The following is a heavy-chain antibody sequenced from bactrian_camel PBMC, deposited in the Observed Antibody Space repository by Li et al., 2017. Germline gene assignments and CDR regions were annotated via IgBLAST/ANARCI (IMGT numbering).Heavy chain of an antibody. CDR2: LDSDGTT. CDR3: RLVPFWTPASRSRGCSVDSKMGY. V-gene: IGHV3S57*01. Sequence: GGGSVQAGGSLTLTCVASGYTYSSYCMAWFRQDVGKEREGVASLDSDGTTNYLDSVKGRFTISKDTAKNALYLQMNSLKPEDTGMYYCRLVPFWTPASRSRGCSVDSKMGYWGQGTQVTVS. D-gene: IGHD3*01. J-gene: IGHJ4*01. CDR1: GYTYSSYC.